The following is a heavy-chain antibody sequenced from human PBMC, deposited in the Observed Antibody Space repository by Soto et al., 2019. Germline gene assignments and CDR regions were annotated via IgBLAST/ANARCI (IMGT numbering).Heavy chain of an antibody. CDR3: ARSKGATTPYIFGY. CDR1: GGSITSAY. V-gene: IGHV4-59*01. D-gene: IGHD1-26*01. Sequence: PSETLSLTCTVSGGSITSAYWSWIRQPPGKGLECIGYISYSGSTNYNPSLKSRVTMSVDTSRNQFSLDLSSVTAADTAVYYCARSKGATTPYIFGYWGQGTLVTVSS. J-gene: IGHJ4*02. CDR2: ISYSGST.